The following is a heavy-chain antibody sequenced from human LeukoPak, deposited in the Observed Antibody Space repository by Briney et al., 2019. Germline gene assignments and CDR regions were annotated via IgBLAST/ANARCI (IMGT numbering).Heavy chain of an antibody. J-gene: IGHJ4*02. V-gene: IGHV4-4*02. CDR3: ARGPRAFGGLVAIGLPLDF. Sequence: NPSETLSLTCAVSGASTSSSNWWSWVRQPPGKGLEWIGDVFHSGSSNYNPSLKSRVTISIDKSKNQFSLKLTSVTAADTAVYYCARGPRAFGGLVAIGLPLDFWGQGTLVTVSS. D-gene: IGHD3-16*02. CDR1: GASTSSSNW. CDR2: VFHSGSS.